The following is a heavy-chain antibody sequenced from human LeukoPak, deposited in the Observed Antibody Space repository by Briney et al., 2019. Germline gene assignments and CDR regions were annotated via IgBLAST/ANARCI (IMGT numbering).Heavy chain of an antibody. V-gene: IGHV3-30*02. CDR3: AREVAIFGVVIGAFDI. CDR1: GFTFSSYG. D-gene: IGHD3-3*01. J-gene: IGHJ3*02. CDR2: IRYDGSNK. Sequence: GGSLRLSCAASGFTFSSYGMHWVRQAPGKGLEWVAFIRYDGSNKYYADSVKGRFTISRDNSKNTLYLQMNSLRAEDTAVYYCAREVAIFGVVIGAFDIWGQGTMVTVSS.